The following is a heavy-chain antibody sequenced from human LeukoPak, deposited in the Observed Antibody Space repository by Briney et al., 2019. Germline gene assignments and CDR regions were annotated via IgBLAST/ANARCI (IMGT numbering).Heavy chain of an antibody. D-gene: IGHD3-22*01. CDR1: EYTLTELS. CDR2: FDPEDGET. Sequence: SVKSSSKVSEYTLTELSIHWVQQSPGKGLRWRGGFDPEDGETVYAQKFQGRVTMTEDTSTDTAYMELSSLRSEDTAVYYCATVSYYDSSGYTNWFDTWGQGTLVTVSS. J-gene: IGHJ5*02. V-gene: IGHV1-24*01. CDR3: ATVSYYDSSGYTNWFDT.